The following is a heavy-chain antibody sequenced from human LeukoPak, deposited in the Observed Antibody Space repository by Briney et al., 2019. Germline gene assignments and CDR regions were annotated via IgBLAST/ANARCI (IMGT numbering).Heavy chain of an antibody. CDR2: ISYDGNTK. CDR1: GFTFRNYP. J-gene: IGHJ4*02. Sequence: PGGSLRLSCLGSGFTFRNYPMYWVRQAPGKGLEWLAVISYDGNTKYYADSVKGRFTLSRDNSKNTLFLQMNSLRAEDTAIYYCTKAPIVSCSGAFCYPFDSWGQGTLVTVSS. D-gene: IGHD2-15*01. CDR3: TKAPIVSCSGAFCYPFDS. V-gene: IGHV3-30*04.